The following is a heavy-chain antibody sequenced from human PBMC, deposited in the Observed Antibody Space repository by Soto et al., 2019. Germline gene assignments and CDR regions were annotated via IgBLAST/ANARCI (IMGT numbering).Heavy chain of an antibody. V-gene: IGHV3-23*01. CDR1: GFTFGNYA. J-gene: IGHJ4*02. CDR3: AKDREVLSARFEY. Sequence: PGGSLRLSCRVSGFTFGNYAMAWVRQAPGKGLEWVSGISASGGRTYYADSAKGRFTISRDNSNNTLYLQMSSLRAEDTAVYYCAKDREVLSARFEYWGQGALLTVSS. D-gene: IGHD2-15*01. CDR2: ISASGGRT.